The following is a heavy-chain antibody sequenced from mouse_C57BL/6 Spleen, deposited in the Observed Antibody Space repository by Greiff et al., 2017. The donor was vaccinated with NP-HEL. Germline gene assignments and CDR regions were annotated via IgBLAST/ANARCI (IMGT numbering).Heavy chain of an antibody. CDR3: ARSYYSNYDWYFDV. CDR2: IYPGDGDT. J-gene: IGHJ1*03. CDR1: GYAFSSSW. V-gene: IGHV1-82*01. D-gene: IGHD2-5*01. Sequence: QVQLQQSGPELVKPGASVKISCKASGYAFSSSWMNWVKQRPGKGLEWIGRIYPGDGDTNYNGKFKGKATLTADKSSSTAYMQLISLTSEYSAVYFCARSYYSNYDWYFDVWGTGTTVTVSS.